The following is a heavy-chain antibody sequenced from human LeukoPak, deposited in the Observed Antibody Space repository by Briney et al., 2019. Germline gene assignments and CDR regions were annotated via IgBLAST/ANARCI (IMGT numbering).Heavy chain of an antibody. D-gene: IGHD5-18*01. CDR2: IYPGDSDT. V-gene: IGHV5-51*01. Sequence: KYGESLKISCKGSGYSFTSYWIGWGRQMPGKGLEGVGIIYPGDSDTIYSRSFQGQVTISADKSISTAYLQWSSLKASDTAMYYCATSRAYTAADYWGQGTLVTVSS. J-gene: IGHJ4*02. CDR1: GYSFTSYW. CDR3: ATSRAYTAADY.